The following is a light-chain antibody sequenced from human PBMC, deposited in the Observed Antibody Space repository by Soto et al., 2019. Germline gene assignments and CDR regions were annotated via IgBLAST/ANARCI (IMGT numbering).Light chain of an antibody. Sequence: DIVLTQSPGTLSLSPGERATLSCRASQSIRNNYLAWYQQKPGQAPRLLIYGASTRATGFPDRFSGSGSGTDFTLTISRLEPEDFAIYYCHQRQSWPRTFGQGTKVDIK. CDR1: QSIRNNY. V-gene: IGKV3-20*01. CDR2: GAS. CDR3: HQRQSWPRT. J-gene: IGKJ1*01.